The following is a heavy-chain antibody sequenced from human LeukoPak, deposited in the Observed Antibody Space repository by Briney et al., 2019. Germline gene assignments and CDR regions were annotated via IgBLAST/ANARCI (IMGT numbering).Heavy chain of an antibody. CDR3: ARDGEARPKGNWFDP. V-gene: IGHV4-61*02. J-gene: IGHJ5*02. CDR1: GGSISSSSYY. CDR2: IYTSGST. D-gene: IGHD6-6*01. Sequence: PSETRSLTCTVSGGSISSSSYYWSWMRQPAGKGLEWIGRIYTSGSTNYNPSLKSRVTISVDTSKNQFSLKLSSVTAADTAVYYCARDGEARPKGNWFDPWGQGTLVTVSS.